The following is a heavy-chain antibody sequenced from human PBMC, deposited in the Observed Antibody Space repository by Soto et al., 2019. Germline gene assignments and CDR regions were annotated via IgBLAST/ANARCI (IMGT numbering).Heavy chain of an antibody. V-gene: IGHV5-10-1*01. CDR3: ARVDWNYDLPRFGMDV. CDR1: GDSFSSYW. D-gene: IGHD1-7*01. Sequence: GESLKIYCKGSGDSFSSYWINWVRQMPGKGLEWMGRIDPSDSHTDYSPSFQGHVTISADKSINTAYLQWSSLRASDTAIYYCARVDWNYDLPRFGMDVWGPGTTVTVSS. J-gene: IGHJ6*02. CDR2: IDPSDSHT.